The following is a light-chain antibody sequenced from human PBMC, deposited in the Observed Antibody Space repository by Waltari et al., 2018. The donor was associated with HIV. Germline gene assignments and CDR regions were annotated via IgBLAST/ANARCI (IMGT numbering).Light chain of an antibody. Sequence: QSVLPQPPSASGTPGQRVTLSCSGSSSNIGRTSVDWYQQTPGTAPNLLIYSDNQRPFGVPDRFSGSKSGTSGSLAISGLQSEDEAVYYCASWEDSLNGVVFGGGTKLTVL. CDR3: ASWEDSLNGVV. J-gene: IGLJ2*01. CDR1: SSNIGRTS. CDR2: SDN. V-gene: IGLV1-44*01.